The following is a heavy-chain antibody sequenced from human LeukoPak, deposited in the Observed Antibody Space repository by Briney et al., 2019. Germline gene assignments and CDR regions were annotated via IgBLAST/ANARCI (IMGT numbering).Heavy chain of an antibody. Sequence: GASVKVSCKASGYTFTGYYMHWVRQAPGQGLEWMGWINPNSGGTNYAQKFQGRVTMTRGTSISTAYMELSRLRSDDTAVYYCARDFRRLRFLEWLSSYDYMDVWGKGTTVTVSS. CDR2: INPNSGGT. CDR3: ARDFRRLRFLEWLSSYDYMDV. CDR1: GYTFTGYY. J-gene: IGHJ6*03. V-gene: IGHV1-2*02. D-gene: IGHD3-3*01.